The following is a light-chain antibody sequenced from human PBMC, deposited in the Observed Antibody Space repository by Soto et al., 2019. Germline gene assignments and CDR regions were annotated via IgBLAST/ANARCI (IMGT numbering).Light chain of an antibody. CDR3: QQYNTYRT. CDR2: KAS. Sequence: DIQMTQSPSTLSASVGDRVTITCRACHSISTWLAWYQQKPGKAPKLLISKASSLESGVPSRFSGSGSGTEFTLTISSLQPDDFATYYCQQYNTYRTFGQGTKVEIK. J-gene: IGKJ1*01. V-gene: IGKV1-5*03. CDR1: HSISTW.